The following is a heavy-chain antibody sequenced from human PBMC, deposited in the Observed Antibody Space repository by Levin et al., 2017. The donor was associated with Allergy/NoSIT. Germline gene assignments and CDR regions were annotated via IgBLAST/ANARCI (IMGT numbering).Heavy chain of an antibody. V-gene: IGHV2-70*01. D-gene: IGHD3-22*01. CDR1: GFSLSTRGMC. CDR2: IDWDDDK. Sequence: ESGPTLVKPTQTLTLTCTFSGFSLSTRGMCVSWIRQPPGKALEWLAFIDWDDDKYYSTSLQSRLTISKDTSKNQVVLTMTNMDPVDTATYFCARMSYYDSGGDDIGRGWFDPWGQGTLVTVSS. CDR3: ARMSYYDSGGDDIGRGWFDP. J-gene: IGHJ5*02.